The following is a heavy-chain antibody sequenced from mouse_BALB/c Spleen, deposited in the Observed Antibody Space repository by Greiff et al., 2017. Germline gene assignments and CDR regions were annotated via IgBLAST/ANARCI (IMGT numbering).Heavy chain of an antibody. CDR3: TRSERYAMDY. CDR2: INPSNGGT. Sequence: QVQLKQSGPELVKPGASVKLSCKASGYTFTSYYMYWVKQRPGQGLEWIGEINPSNGGTNFNEKFKSKATLTVDKSSSTAYMQLSSLTSEDSAVYYCTRSERYAMDYWGQGTSVTVSS. V-gene: IGHV1S81*02. J-gene: IGHJ4*01. CDR1: GYTFTSYY.